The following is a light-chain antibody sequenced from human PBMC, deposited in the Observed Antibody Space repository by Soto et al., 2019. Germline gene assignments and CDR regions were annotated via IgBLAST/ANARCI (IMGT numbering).Light chain of an antibody. Sequence: QSALTQPRSVSGSPGQSVTISCTGTSSDVGGYKYVSWYQQHPGKAPKFIIYDVSERPSGVPDRFSGSKSGNTASLTISGLEADDEADYYCCSYAGSYSWVFGGGTQLTVL. V-gene: IGLV2-11*01. J-gene: IGLJ3*02. CDR1: SSDVGGYKY. CDR2: DVS. CDR3: CSYAGSYSWV.